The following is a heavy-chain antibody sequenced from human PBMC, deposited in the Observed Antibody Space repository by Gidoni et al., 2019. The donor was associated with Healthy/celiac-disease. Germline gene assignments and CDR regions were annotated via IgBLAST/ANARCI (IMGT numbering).Heavy chain of an antibody. V-gene: IGHV2-26*01. CDR3: ARIRGSGSYSPYFDY. J-gene: IGHJ4*02. Sequence: QVTLKESGPVLVKPTETLTLTCTVSGFSLSNARMGVSWIRQPPGKALEWFAHIFSNDEKSYSTSLKSRLTISKDTSTSQVVLTMTNMDPVDTATYYCARIRGSGSYSPYFDYWGQGTLVTVSS. CDR2: IFSNDEK. CDR1: GFSLSNARMG. D-gene: IGHD1-26*01.